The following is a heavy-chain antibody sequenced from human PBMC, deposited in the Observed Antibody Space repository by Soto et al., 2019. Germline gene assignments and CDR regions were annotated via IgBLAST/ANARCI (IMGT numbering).Heavy chain of an antibody. CDR3: ARDPAP. Sequence: SETLSLTCVVSGGSISSTNWWTWVRQTPGKGLEWIGEIYHTGSTYYNPSLKSRVTISVDTSKNQFSLKLTSVTAADTAVYYCARDPAPWGQGTLVTVSS. CDR1: GGSISSTNW. V-gene: IGHV4-4*02. CDR2: IYHTGST. J-gene: IGHJ5*02.